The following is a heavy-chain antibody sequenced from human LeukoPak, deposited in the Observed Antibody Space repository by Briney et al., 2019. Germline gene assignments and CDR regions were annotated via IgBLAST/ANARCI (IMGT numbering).Heavy chain of an antibody. V-gene: IGHV4-31*03. CDR2: ISKTGKT. CDR1: GGSISSGSYY. J-gene: IGHJ4*02. D-gene: IGHD3-22*01. CDR3: TRERDYYDNSGYYYSYFDS. Sequence: SETLSLTCTVSGGSISSGSYYWTWIRQDPGKGLEWIGHISKTGKTFSNLSLKSRVTISVDTSKNQFSLKLTSVTAADTAVYFCTRERDYYDNSGYYYSYFDSWGQGTLVTVSS.